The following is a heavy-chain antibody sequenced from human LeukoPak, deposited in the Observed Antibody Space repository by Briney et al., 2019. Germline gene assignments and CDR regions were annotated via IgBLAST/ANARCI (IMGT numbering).Heavy chain of an antibody. D-gene: IGHD3-3*01. CDR3: ARNAGSGYYSW. V-gene: IGHV3-21*01. CDR1: GFTFSSYS. CDR2: ISSSSSYI. Sequence: GGSLRLSCAASGFTFSSYSMNWVRQAPGKGLEWVSSISSSSSYIYYADSVKGRFTISRDNAKNSLYLQMNSLRAEDTAVYYCARNAGSGYYSWWGQGTLVTVSS. J-gene: IGHJ4*02.